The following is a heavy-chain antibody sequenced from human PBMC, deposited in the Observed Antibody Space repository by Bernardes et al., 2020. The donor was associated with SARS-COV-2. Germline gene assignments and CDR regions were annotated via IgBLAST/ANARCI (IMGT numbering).Heavy chain of an antibody. D-gene: IGHD5-12*01. CDR1: GFTFSSYA. CDR3: ARGEGGYDIYYYYYYGMDV. V-gene: IGHV3-30-3*01. CDR2: ISYDGSNK. J-gene: IGHJ6*02. Sequence: VGSLRLSCAASGFTFSSYAMHWVRQAPGKGLEWVAVISYDGSNKYYADSVKGRFTISRDNSKNTLYLQMNSLRAEDTAVYYCARGEGGYDIYYYYYYGMDVWGQGTTVTVSS.